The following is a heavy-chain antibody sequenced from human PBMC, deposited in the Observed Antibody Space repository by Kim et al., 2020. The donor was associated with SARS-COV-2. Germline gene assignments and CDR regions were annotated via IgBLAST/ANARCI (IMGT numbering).Heavy chain of an antibody. V-gene: IGHV3-74*01. CDR1: GFTFSSYW. CDR3: AILAAATTPPLDY. J-gene: IGHJ4*02. D-gene: IGHD6-13*01. CDR2: INSDGSST. Sequence: GGSLRLSCAASGFTFSSYWMHWVRQAPGKGLVWVSRINSDGSSTSYADSVKGRFTISRDNAKNTLYLQMNSLRAEDTAVYYCAILAAATTPPLDYWGQGTLVTVSS.